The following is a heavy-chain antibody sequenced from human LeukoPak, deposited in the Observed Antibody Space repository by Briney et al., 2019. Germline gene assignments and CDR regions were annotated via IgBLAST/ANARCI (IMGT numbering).Heavy chain of an antibody. Sequence: SETLSLTRALSGYSINRGYYWGWIRQPPGKGLEWIGSISHKGTTYYNPPLKSRVTISVDTSKHKFSLKVSCVTAADTAVYYCARQEEWYNSFDPWGQGTLVTVS. CDR1: GYSINRGYY. V-gene: IGHV4-38-2*01. CDR3: ARQEEWYNSFDP. D-gene: IGHD3-3*01. J-gene: IGHJ5*02. CDR2: ISHKGTT.